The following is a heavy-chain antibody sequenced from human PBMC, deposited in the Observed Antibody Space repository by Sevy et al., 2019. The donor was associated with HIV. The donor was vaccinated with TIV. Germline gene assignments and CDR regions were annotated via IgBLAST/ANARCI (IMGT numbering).Heavy chain of an antibody. Sequence: SETLSLTCAVYGGSFSGYYWSWIRQPPGKGLEWIGEINHSGGTNYNPSLKSRVTISVDTSKNQFSLKLSSVTAADTAVYYCAIHCSGTSCSHAFDIWGQGTMVTVSS. CDR3: AIHCSGTSCSHAFDI. CDR1: GGSFSGYY. D-gene: IGHD2-2*01. V-gene: IGHV4-34*01. CDR2: INHSGGT. J-gene: IGHJ3*02.